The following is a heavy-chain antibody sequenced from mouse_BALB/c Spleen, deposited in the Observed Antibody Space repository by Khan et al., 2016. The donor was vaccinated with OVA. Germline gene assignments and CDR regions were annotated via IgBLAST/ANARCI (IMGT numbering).Heavy chain of an antibody. Sequence: EVQLVESGPELVKPGASVKISCKASGYTFTDYNMHWVKQSHGKSLEWIGYIYPYNGGTGYNQKFKSTATLTVDNSSSTAFMELRRLTSEDSAVYYCARSRGPGYDYCFDYWGQGTTLTVSS. J-gene: IGHJ2*01. CDR2: IYPYNGGT. V-gene: IGHV1S29*02. CDR1: GYTFTDYN. D-gene: IGHD2-4*01. CDR3: ARSRGPGYDYCFDY.